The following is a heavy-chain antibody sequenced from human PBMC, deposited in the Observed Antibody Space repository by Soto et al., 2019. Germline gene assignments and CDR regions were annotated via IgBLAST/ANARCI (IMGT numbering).Heavy chain of an antibody. CDR1: GFIFSNYA. Sequence: QVQLVESGGGVVQPGRSLRLSCAASGFIFSNYAMHWVRQAPGKGLEWVAVISYDGGKEYYAESVKGRFTVSRDTSNNTVYLQVDSLRPEDTAMYFCAKDSEVRPPGIGEDWFDSWGQGTRVIVTS. CDR3: AKDSEVRPPGIGEDWFDS. J-gene: IGHJ5*01. V-gene: IGHV3-30*18. D-gene: IGHD3-10*01. CDR2: ISYDGGKE.